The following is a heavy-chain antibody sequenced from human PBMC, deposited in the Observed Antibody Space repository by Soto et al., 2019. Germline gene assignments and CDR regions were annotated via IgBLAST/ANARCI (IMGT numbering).Heavy chain of an antibody. D-gene: IGHD2-15*01. V-gene: IGHV1-69*01. CDR2: IMPIFRAP. J-gene: IGHJ6*02. CDR1: GGALSDYA. CDR3: ASWLKGPDIGNYYYGMDV. Sequence: GASVKVSCKDSGGALSDYALMWVRQATRQGLEWLGGIMPIFRAPDYAQKFQGRVTITADEFTRTAYMEMNSLRSEDTAVYYCASWLKGPDIGNYYYGMDVWGQGTTVTVS.